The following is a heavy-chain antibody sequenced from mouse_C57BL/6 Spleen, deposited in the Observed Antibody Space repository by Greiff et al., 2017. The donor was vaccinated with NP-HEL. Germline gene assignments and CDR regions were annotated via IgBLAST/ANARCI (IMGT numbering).Heavy chain of an antibody. CDR1: GFTFSDYG. J-gene: IGHJ2*01. CDR2: ISSGRSTI. Sequence: EVKLMESGGGLVKPGGSLKLSCAASGFTFSDYGMHWVRQAPEKGLEWVAYISSGRSTIYYADTVKGRFTISRDNAKNTLFLQMTSLRSEDTAMYYCARPYFDYWGQGTTLTVSS. CDR3: ARPYFDY. V-gene: IGHV5-17*01.